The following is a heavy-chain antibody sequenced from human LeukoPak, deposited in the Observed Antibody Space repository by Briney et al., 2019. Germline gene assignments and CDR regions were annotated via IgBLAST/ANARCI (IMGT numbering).Heavy chain of an antibody. CDR2: ISAYNGNT. Sequence: ASVNVSCKASGYTFTSYGISWVRQAPGQGLEWMGWISAYNGNTNYAQKLQGRVTMTTDTSTSTAYMELRSLRSDDTAVYYCARDTSIAVAGTWSYYYYYGMDVWGQGTTVTVPS. CDR1: GYTFTSYG. D-gene: IGHD6-19*01. J-gene: IGHJ6*02. CDR3: ARDTSIAVAGTWSYYYYYGMDV. V-gene: IGHV1-18*01.